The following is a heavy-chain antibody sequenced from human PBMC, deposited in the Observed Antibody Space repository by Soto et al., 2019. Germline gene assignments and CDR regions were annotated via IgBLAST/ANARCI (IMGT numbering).Heavy chain of an antibody. CDR3: ARDLGYYYDSSGRNGVY. Sequence: SVKVSCKASGGTFSSYAISWVRQAPGQGLEWMGGIIPIFGTANYAQKFQGRVTITADESTSTAYMELSSLRSEDTAVYYCARDLGYYYDSSGRNGVYWGQGTLVTVSS. J-gene: IGHJ4*02. CDR2: IIPIFGTA. CDR1: GGTFSSYA. D-gene: IGHD3-22*01. V-gene: IGHV1-69*13.